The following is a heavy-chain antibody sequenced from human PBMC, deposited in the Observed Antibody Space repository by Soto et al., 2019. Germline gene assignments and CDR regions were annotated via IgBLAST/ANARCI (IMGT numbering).Heavy chain of an antibody. Sequence: SGPTLVNPTEPLTLTCTFSGFSLSARGVGVGWIRQPQGKAPEWLALIYWDDDKRYSPSVKTRVTIARDTSKNQVRLILTDMDPVDSATYHCVPNLGNIPPEYWGQGNLATVSA. J-gene: IGHJ4*02. V-gene: IGHV2-5*02. CDR3: VPNLGNIPPEY. D-gene: IGHD2-15*01. CDR2: IYWDDDK. CDR1: GFSLSARGVG.